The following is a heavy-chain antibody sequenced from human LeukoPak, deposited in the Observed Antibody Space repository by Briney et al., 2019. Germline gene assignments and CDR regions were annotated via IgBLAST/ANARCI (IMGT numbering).Heavy chain of an antibody. CDR1: GFTFSSYS. J-gene: IGHJ6*03. CDR2: ISSSSIYI. Sequence: GGSLRLSCAASGFTFSSYSMNWVRQAPGKGLEWVSSISSSSIYIYYADSVKGRFTISRDNAKNSLYLQMNSLRAEDTAVYYCARDRSSGGSSSRTGLGCMDVWGKGTTVTVSS. D-gene: IGHD6-13*01. CDR3: ARDRSSGGSSSRTGLGCMDV. V-gene: IGHV3-21*01.